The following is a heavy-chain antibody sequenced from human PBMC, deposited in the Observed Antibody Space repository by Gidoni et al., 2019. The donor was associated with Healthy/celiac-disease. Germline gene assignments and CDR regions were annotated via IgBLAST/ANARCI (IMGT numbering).Heavy chain of an antibody. D-gene: IGHD3-9*01. CDR1: GSSISSSSYY. CDR2: IYYTGRT. Sequence: QLQLQESGPGLVKPSETLSLTCTVSGSSISSSSYYWGWIRQPPGKGLEWIGSIYYTGRTYYNPSLKSRVTISVDKSKNQFSLRLGSVTAADTAVYYWASQYYDIFNWGQGTLVTVSS. V-gene: IGHV4-39*01. CDR3: ASQYYDIFN. J-gene: IGHJ4*02.